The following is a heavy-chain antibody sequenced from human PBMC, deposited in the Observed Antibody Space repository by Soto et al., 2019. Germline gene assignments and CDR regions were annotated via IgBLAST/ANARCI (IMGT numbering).Heavy chain of an antibody. CDR2: ISWNSGSI. D-gene: IGHD6-13*01. J-gene: IGHJ3*02. CDR3: AKDQIAAAGPDAFDI. CDR1: GFTFDDYA. V-gene: IGHV3-9*01. Sequence: GGSLRLSCAASGFTFDDYAMHWVRQAPGKGLEWVSGISWNSGSIGYADSVKGRFTISRDNAKNSLYLQMNSLRAEDTALYYCAKDQIAAAGPDAFDIWGQGTMVTVSS.